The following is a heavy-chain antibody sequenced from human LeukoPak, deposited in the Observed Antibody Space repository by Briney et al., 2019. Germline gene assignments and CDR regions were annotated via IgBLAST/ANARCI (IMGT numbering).Heavy chain of an antibody. CDR3: ARRAGGLLTNWFAP. CDR2: IYPGDSDT. D-gene: IGHD1-26*01. V-gene: IGHV5-51*01. Sequence: GESLKISCKGSGYSSTRYWIGWVRQMPGKGLEWMGIIYPGDSDTRYSPSFQGQVTISADKSLSNAYLQWSSLKASDTAMYYCARRAGGLLTNWFAPWGQGTLVTVSS. CDR1: GYSSTRYW. J-gene: IGHJ5*02.